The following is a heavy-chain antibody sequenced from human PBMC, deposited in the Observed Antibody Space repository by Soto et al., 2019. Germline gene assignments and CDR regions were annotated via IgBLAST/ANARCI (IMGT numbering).Heavy chain of an antibody. D-gene: IGHD3-16*02. J-gene: IGHJ4*02. V-gene: IGHV1-18*01. CDR1: GYTFTSYG. CDR3: ARVLMITFGGVIEPTTDY. Sequence: GASVKVSCKASGYTFTSYGISWVRQAPGQGLEWMGWISAYNGNTNYAQKLQGRVTMTTDTSTSTAYMELRSLRSDDTAVYYCARVLMITFGGVIEPTTDYWGQGTLVTV. CDR2: ISAYNGNT.